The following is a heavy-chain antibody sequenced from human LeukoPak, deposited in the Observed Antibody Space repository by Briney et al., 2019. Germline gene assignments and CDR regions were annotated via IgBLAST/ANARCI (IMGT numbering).Heavy chain of an antibody. J-gene: IGHJ3*02. Sequence: LPSLSLTCSLSSGSIGSDDYYWSLFRQPPGKVLEQIGYISYSGSPYYHPSLKSRVTISVDTSKNQFSLKLSSVTAADTAVYYCARYCSSTSCFFDAFDIWGQGTVVTVSS. CDR1: SGSIGSDDYY. V-gene: IGHV4-30-4*08. CDR2: ISYSGSP. CDR3: ARYCSSTSCFFDAFDI. D-gene: IGHD2-2*01.